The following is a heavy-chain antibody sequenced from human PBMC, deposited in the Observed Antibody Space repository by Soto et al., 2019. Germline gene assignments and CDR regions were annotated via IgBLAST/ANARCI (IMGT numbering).Heavy chain of an antibody. V-gene: IGHV4-39*01. CDR1: CFPISNSCFH. CDR2: IYHTGNA. D-gene: IGHD3-22*01. CDR3: ARDFFDSSDYTTNWFDP. J-gene: IGHJ5*02. Sequence: SDALTQNSSSFCFPISNSCFHRCWLRQPPGEGLEWIGSIYHTGNAYYNPSLKSRVTISVDTSKNQFSLKLTSVTAADAALYYCARDFFDSSDYTTNWFDPWGQG.